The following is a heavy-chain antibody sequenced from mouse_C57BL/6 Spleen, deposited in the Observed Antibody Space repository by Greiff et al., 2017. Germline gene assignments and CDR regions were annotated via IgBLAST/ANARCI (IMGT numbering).Heavy chain of an antibody. D-gene: IGHD3-1*01. V-gene: IGHV1-47*01. J-gene: IGHJ4*01. Sequence: VKLVESGAELVKPGASVKMSCKASGYTFTTYPIEWMKQNHGKSLEWIGNFHPYNDDTKYNEKFKGKATLTVEKSSSTVYLELSRLTSDDSAVYDCARGGLRSAMDYWGQGTSVTVSS. CDR2: FHPYNDDT. CDR3: ARGGLRSAMDY. CDR1: GYTFTTYP.